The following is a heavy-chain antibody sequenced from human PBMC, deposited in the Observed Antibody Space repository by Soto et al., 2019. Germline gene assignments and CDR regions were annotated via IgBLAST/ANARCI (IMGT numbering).Heavy chain of an antibody. CDR1: GYTFTSYD. CDR3: AGSRFSSSWAYYYYGMDV. CDR2: MNPNSGNT. Sequence: ASVKVSCKASGYTFTSYDINWVRQATGQGLEWMGWMNPNSGNTGYAQKFQARVTMTRNTSISTAYMELSSLRSEDTAVYYCAGSRFSSSWAYYYYGMDVWGQGTTVTVS. D-gene: IGHD6-13*01. J-gene: IGHJ6*02. V-gene: IGHV1-8*01.